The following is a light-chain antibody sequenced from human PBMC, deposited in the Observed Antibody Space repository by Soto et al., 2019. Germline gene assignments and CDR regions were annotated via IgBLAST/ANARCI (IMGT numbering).Light chain of an antibody. CDR3: RQYGSSPSYT. V-gene: IGKV3-20*01. Sequence: EIVLTQSPGTLSLSPGERATLSCRASQSVSSSSYLAWYQQKPGQAPRLLIYGASSRATGIPDRFSGSGCATDFTLTISRLEPEDLAVYYCRQYGSSPSYTFGQGTKLESK. J-gene: IGKJ2*01. CDR2: GAS. CDR1: QSVSSSSY.